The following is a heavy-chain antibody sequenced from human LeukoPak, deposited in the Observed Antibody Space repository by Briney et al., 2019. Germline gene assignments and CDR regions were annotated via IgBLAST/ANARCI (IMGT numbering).Heavy chain of an antibody. V-gene: IGHV3-23*01. CDR2: ISGSGGNT. Sequence: PGGSLRLSCAASGFTFSNYAMSWVRQAPGKGLEWVSAISGSGGNTYYADSVKGRSTISRDNSKNTLYLQMNSLRAEDTAVYYCADRRIFDYWGQGTLVTVSS. J-gene: IGHJ4*02. CDR3: ADRRIFDY. CDR1: GFTFSNYA.